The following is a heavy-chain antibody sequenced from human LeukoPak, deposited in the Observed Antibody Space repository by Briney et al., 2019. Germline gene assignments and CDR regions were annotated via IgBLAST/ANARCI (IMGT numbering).Heavy chain of an antibody. Sequence: SETLSLTCTGSGVSISSYYWSWIRQPPGKGLEWTGYIHYSGSTNYNTSLKSRVTILVDTSKNQFSLRLSSVTAADTAVYYCARGGLDSNGYWTAFDIWGQGTMVTVSS. D-gene: IGHD3-22*01. CDR2: IHYSGST. J-gene: IGHJ3*02. CDR1: GVSISSYY. V-gene: IGHV4-59*01. CDR3: ARGGLDSNGYWTAFDI.